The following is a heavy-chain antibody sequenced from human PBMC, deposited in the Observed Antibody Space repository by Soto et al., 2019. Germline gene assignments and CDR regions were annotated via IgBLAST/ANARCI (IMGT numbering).Heavy chain of an antibody. J-gene: IGHJ4*02. D-gene: IGHD3-3*01. CDR1: GLNFDDFA. Sequence: ESGGRLVQPGRSLRLSCIGTGLNFDDFAMHWVRQAPGKGLEWVSGITWNSRVLAYADSVKGRFTISRDNARNSLYLQMDSLRDEDTALYYCAKGRYDFWPPYYFDSWGPGTLFTVSS. CDR2: ITWNSRVL. V-gene: IGHV3-9*01. CDR3: AKGRYDFWPPYYFDS.